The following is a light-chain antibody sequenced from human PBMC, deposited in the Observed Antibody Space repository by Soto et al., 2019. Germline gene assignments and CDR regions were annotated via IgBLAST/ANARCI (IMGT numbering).Light chain of an antibody. CDR2: GAS. CDR3: QQYYNWRT. Sequence: RGIPQSPATLSVSPGERATLSCRASQSVSTNLAWYQQRPGQAPRLLIYGASTRATGVPARFSGGGSGTEFTLTISSLQSEDFAIYFCQQYYNWRTFGQGTKVDI. V-gene: IGKV3-15*01. CDR1: QSVSTN. J-gene: IGKJ1*01.